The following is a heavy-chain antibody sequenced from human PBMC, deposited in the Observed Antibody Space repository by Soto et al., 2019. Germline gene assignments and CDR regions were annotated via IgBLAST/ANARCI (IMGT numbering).Heavy chain of an antibody. CDR1: GFTFSSYA. V-gene: IGHV3-23*01. J-gene: IGHJ4*02. CDR2: ISGSGGST. Sequence: PGGSLSLSCAASGFTFSSYAMSWVRQAPGKGLEWVSAISGSGGSTYYADSVKGRFTISRDNSKNTLYLQMNSLRAEDTAVYYCAKNLRVVGLGYYFDYWGQGTLVTVSS. CDR3: AKNLRVVGLGYYFDY. D-gene: IGHD3-22*01.